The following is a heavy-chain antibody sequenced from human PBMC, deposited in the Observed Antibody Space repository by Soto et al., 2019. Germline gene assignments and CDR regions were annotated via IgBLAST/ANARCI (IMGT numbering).Heavy chain of an antibody. V-gene: IGHV3-48*01. CDR1: GFTFSSYS. CDR2: ISSSSSTI. J-gene: IGHJ5*02. Sequence: EVQLVESGGGLVQPGGSLRLSCAASGFTFSSYSMNWVRQAPGKGLEWVSYISSSSSTIYYADSVKGRFTISRDNAKNTLYLQMNSLRAEDTAVYYCAREEGLLNWFVPCGQGTLVTVSS. CDR3: AREEGLLNWFVP. D-gene: IGHD1-26*01.